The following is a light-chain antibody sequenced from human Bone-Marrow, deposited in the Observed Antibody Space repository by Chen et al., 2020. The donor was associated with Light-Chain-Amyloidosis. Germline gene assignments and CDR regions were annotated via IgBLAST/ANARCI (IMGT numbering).Light chain of an antibody. Sequence: DIQMTQSPSTLYASIGDRVTITCRASQSISDSLAWYQQKPGKPPKFLIYKASTLASGVPSRFSGSGSGTEFTLTITSLQPDDFATYYCQQYKTYYTFGQGTKLEI. CDR2: KAS. V-gene: IGKV1-5*03. CDR1: QSISDS. CDR3: QQYKTYYT. J-gene: IGKJ2*01.